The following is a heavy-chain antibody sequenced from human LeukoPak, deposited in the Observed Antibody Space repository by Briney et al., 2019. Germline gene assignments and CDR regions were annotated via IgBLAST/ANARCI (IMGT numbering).Heavy chain of an antibody. CDR1: GGSISSYY. CDR3: ARDPSSWYGYNWFDP. CDR2: IYYSGST. D-gene: IGHD6-13*01. J-gene: IGHJ5*02. V-gene: IGHV4-59*12. Sequence: SETLSLTCTVSGGSISSYYWSWIRQPPGKGLEWIGYIYYSGSTNYNPSLKSRVTISVDTSRNQFSLKLSSVTAADTAVYYCARDPSSWYGYNWFDPWGQGTLVTVSS.